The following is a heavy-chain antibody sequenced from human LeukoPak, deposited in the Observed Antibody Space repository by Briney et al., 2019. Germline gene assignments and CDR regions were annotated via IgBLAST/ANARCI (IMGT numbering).Heavy chain of an antibody. Sequence: PSQTLSLTCTVSGGSISSGDYYWSWIRQPPGKGLEWIGYIYYSGSTYYNPSLKSRVTISVDTSKNQFSLKLSSVTAADTAVYYCARQYCSGGSCQIYYYYMDVWGKGTTVTVSS. CDR1: GGSISSGDYY. CDR2: IYYSGST. CDR3: ARQYCSGGSCQIYYYYMDV. J-gene: IGHJ6*03. D-gene: IGHD2-15*01. V-gene: IGHV4-30-4*08.